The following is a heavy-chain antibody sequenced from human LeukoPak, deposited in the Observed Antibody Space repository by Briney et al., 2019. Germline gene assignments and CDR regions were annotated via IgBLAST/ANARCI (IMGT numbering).Heavy chain of an antibody. CDR1: GFTFSSYA. D-gene: IGHD5-18*01. J-gene: IGHJ4*02. Sequence: GGSLRLSCAASGFTFSSYAMSWVRQAPGKGLEWVSTISASGATTYCADSVKGRFTISRDNSKSTVFLQMNNLRAEDMAVYYCAKAPGYSYGYYGYWGQGMLVTVSS. V-gene: IGHV3-23*01. CDR3: AKAPGYSYGYYGY. CDR2: ISASGATT.